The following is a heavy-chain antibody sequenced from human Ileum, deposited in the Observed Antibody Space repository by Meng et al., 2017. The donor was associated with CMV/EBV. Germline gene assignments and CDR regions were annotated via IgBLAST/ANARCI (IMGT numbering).Heavy chain of an antibody. CDR1: GGSISSNNYF. CDR3: TTRGLGFDSSLFDF. V-gene: IGHV4-39*07. J-gene: IGHJ4*02. CDR2: IHYNEKT. Sequence: QLRLHESGPGLVKPSETLPLTCTVSGGSISSNNYFWGWICQAPGKGPEWIGSIHYNEKTYYNPPFKSRVTISVDTSNKQVSLNLNSVTAADTAVYYCTTRGLGFDSSLFDFWGQGTLVTVSS. D-gene: IGHD3-22*01.